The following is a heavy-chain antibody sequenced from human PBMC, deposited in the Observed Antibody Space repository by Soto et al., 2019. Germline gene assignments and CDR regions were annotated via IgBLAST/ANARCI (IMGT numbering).Heavy chain of an antibody. D-gene: IGHD2-8*01. CDR3: GPEVKSAAVFDEFVK. Sequence: PSETLSLTCTVSGGSISSDNYFWSWIRQHPGKGLEWIGYIDYIGRAYYNPSLKSRVTTSVDTSKNQFSLRLSSVTVADTATYCCGPEVKSAAVFDEFVKGGQGAVVAVSS. J-gene: IGHJ4*01. CDR2: IDYIGRA. V-gene: IGHV4-31*03. CDR1: GGSISSDNYF.